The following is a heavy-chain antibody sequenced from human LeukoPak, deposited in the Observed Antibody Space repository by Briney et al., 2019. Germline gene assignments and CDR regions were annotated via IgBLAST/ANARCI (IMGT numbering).Heavy chain of an antibody. V-gene: IGHV4-34*01. Sequence: SETLSLTCAVYGESFSGYYWNWIRQPPGKGLEWIGEINHSGSTNYNPSLKSRVTISVDTSKNQFSLKLSSVTAADTAVYYCARPTTVTTTAFDIWGQGTMVTVSS. CDR2: INHSGST. CDR1: GESFSGYY. CDR3: ARPTTVTTTAFDI. J-gene: IGHJ3*02. D-gene: IGHD4-11*01.